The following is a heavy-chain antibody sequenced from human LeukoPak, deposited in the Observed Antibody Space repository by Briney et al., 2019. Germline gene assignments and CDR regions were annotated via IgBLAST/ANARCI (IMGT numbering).Heavy chain of an antibody. D-gene: IGHD2-21*02. CDR3: ARGVAYCGGDCYWDYFDY. CDR1: GYTFTGYY. J-gene: IGHJ4*02. Sequence: ASVKASCKASGYTFTGYYMHWVRQAPGQGLEWMGWINPNSGGTNYAQKFQGRVTMTRDTSISTAYMELSRLRSDDTAVYYCARGVAYCGGDCYWDYFDYWGQGTLVTVSS. CDR2: INPNSGGT. V-gene: IGHV1-2*02.